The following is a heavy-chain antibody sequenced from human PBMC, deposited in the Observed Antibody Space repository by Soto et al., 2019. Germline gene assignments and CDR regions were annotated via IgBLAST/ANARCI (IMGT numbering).Heavy chain of an antibody. Sequence: QVQLQESGPGLVKPSQTLSLTCTVSGGSISSGGYYWSWIRQHPGKGLEWIGYIYYSGSTYYNPSLTCRVTISVDASKNQLSLKLSSVTAADTAVYYCARDRGGYSSSTECFQQWGQGTLVTVSS. CDR3: ARDRGGYSSSTECFQQ. D-gene: IGHD6-13*01. CDR2: IYYSGST. CDR1: GGSISSGGYY. V-gene: IGHV4-31*03. J-gene: IGHJ1*01.